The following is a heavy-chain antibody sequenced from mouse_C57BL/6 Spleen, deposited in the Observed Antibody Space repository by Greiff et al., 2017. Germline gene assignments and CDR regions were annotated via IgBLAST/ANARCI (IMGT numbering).Heavy chain of an antibody. Sequence: EVKLMESGPGLVKPSQSLSLTCSVTGYSITSGYYWNWIRQFPGNKLEWMGYISYDGSNNYNPSLKDRISSTRDTSKNQFFLKLNSVTTEDTATYYCARDWTAQATGFAYWGQGTLVTVSA. J-gene: IGHJ3*01. CDR3: ARDWTAQATGFAY. D-gene: IGHD3-2*02. CDR1: GYSITSGYY. V-gene: IGHV3-6*01. CDR2: ISYDGSN.